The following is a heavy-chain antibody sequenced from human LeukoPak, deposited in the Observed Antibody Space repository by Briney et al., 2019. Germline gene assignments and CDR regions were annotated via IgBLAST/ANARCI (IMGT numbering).Heavy chain of an antibody. J-gene: IGHJ4*02. Sequence: PGGSLRLSCAASGFTFSSYSMNWVRQAPGKGLEWVSSISSSSSYIYYADSVKGRFTISRDNAKSSLYLQMNSLRAEDTAVYYCASWDPDYDFWSGYVYWGQGTLVTVSS. CDR3: ASWDPDYDFWSGYVY. D-gene: IGHD3-3*01. V-gene: IGHV3-21*01. CDR1: GFTFSSYS. CDR2: ISSSSSYI.